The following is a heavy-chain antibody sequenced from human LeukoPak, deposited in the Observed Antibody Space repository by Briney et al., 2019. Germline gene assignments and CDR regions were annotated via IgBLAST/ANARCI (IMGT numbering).Heavy chain of an antibody. V-gene: IGHV4-59*01. D-gene: IGHD5-18*01. CDR1: GGSISSFY. CDR2: IYYSGST. Sequence: SETLSLTCTVSGGSISSFYWSWIRQPPGKGLEWIGYIYYSGSTNYNPSLKSRVTISVDSSKNQFSLRLSSVTAADTAVYYCARGYREFDHWGQGTLVTVSS. CDR3: ARGYREFDH. J-gene: IGHJ4*02.